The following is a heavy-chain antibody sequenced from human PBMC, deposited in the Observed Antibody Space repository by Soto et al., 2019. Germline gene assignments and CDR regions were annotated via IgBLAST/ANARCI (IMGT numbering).Heavy chain of an antibody. CDR3: VRSRGGEYFGEQLS. Sequence: EVRLVESGGGLVQPGGSLRLSCATSGFTFSLYDMYWVRQATGKSLEWVSAIGTAADTYYPGSVQGRFIISRDNVNSFLYPQLNSLRAGDTAVYYCVRSRGGEYFGEQLSWGQGTLVIVSS. CDR1: GFTFSLYD. CDR2: IGTAADT. V-gene: IGHV3-13*04. J-gene: IGHJ4*02. D-gene: IGHD3-10*01.